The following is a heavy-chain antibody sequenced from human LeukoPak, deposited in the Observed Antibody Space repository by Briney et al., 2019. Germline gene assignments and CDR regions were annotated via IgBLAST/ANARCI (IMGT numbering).Heavy chain of an antibody. J-gene: IGHJ4*02. D-gene: IGHD4-17*01. CDR1: GFTFDDFA. Sequence: GRSLRLSCAASGFTFDDFAMHWVRQVSGKGLEWVSGISWNSGTIDYADSVKGRFTISRDNSKNTLYLQMNSLRAEDTALYYCAKDLDHDYDDYGLDYWGQGTLVTVSS. CDR3: AKDLDHDYDDYGLDY. V-gene: IGHV3-9*01. CDR2: ISWNSGTI.